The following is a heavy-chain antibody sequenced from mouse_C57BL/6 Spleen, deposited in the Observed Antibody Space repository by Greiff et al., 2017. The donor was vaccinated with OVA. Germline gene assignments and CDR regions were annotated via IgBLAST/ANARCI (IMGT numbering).Heavy chain of an antibody. V-gene: IGHV3-6*01. CDR3: ARDPGYHVYFDV. D-gene: IGHD2-14*01. CDR2: ISYDGSN. CDR1: GYSITSGYY. Sequence: EVKLQESGPGLVKPSQSLSLTCSVTGYSITSGYYWNWIRQFPGNKLEWMGYISYDGSNNYNPSLKNRISITRDTSKNQFFLKLNSVTTEDTATYYCARDPGYHVYFDVWGTGTTVTVSS. J-gene: IGHJ1*03.